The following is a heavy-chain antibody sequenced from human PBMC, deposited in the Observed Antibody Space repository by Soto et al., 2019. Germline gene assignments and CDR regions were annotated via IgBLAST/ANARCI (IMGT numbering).Heavy chain of an antibody. D-gene: IGHD3-3*01. CDR3: ARSSYTSVVRFFYPTQYGMDV. Sequence: PRGSLRVSWAASGFTFSSYAMSWVRQAPGKGLEWVSGFSGSGGSTYYADSVKGRFTISRDNSKNTLYLQMNTLRVEDTAVYYCARSSYTSVVRFFYPTQYGMDVWGQGSTVTVSS. V-gene: IGHV3-23*01. CDR1: GFTFSSYA. CDR2: FSGSGGST. J-gene: IGHJ6*02.